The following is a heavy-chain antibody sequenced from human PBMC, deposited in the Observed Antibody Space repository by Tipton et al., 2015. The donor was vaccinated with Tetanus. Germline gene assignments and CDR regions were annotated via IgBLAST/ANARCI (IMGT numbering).Heavy chain of an antibody. V-gene: IGHV4-39*07. CDR2: IYYSGST. CDR1: GGSISSSSYY. Sequence: GLVKPSETLSLTCTVSGGSISSSSYYWGWIRQPPGKGLEWIGSIYYSGSTYYNPSLKSRVTISVDTSKNQFSLKLSSVTAADTAVYYCARLHITMVRGVIEALRYYYYGMDVWDQGTTVTVSS. D-gene: IGHD3-10*01. J-gene: IGHJ6*02. CDR3: ARLHITMVRGVIEALRYYYYGMDV.